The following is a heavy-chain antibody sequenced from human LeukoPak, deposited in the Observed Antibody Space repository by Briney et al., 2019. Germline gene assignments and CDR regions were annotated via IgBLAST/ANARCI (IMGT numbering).Heavy chain of an antibody. CDR1: GGSISSYY. J-gene: IGHJ3*02. V-gene: IGHV4-59*12. CDR2: IYYSGST. CDR3: ARDPSMVRGAFDI. Sequence: PSETLSLTCTVSGGSISSYYWSWIRQPPGKGLEWIGYIYYSGSTNYNPSLKSRVTISVDTSKNQFSLKLSSVTAADTAVYYCARDPSMVRGAFDIWGQGTMVTVSS. D-gene: IGHD3-10*01.